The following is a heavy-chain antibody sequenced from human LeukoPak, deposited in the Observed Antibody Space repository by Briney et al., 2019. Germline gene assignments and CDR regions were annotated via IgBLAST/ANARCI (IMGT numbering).Heavy chain of an antibody. D-gene: IGHD3-22*01. CDR2: INPNSGGT. V-gene: IGHV1-2*02. CDR1: GYTFTGYY. CDR3: ARVLGYDSSGYYPSDAFDI. Sequence: ASVKVSCKASGYTFTGYYMHWVRQAPGQGLEWMGWINPNSGGTNYAQKFQGRVTMTRDTSISTAYMELSRLRSDDTAVYYCARVLGYDSSGYYPSDAFDIWGQGTMITVSS. J-gene: IGHJ3*02.